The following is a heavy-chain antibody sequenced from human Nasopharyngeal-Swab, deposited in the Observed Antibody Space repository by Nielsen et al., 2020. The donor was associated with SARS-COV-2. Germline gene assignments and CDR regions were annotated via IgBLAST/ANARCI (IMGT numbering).Heavy chain of an antibody. CDR2: IMSTGTTI. V-gene: IGHV3-48*03. Sequence: GESLKISCRASGFIFSNYDLSWVRQAPGKGLEWVSYIMSTGTTIDYADSVKGRFTISRDNAKNSLYLQMSNLRAEDTAVYYCACLDMYTTGFWGQGTLVTVSP. J-gene: IGHJ4*02. D-gene: IGHD5-24*01. CDR1: GFIFSNYD. CDR3: ACLDMYTTGF.